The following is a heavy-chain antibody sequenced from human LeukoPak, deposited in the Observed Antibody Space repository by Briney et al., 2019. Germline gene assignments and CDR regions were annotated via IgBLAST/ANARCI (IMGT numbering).Heavy chain of an antibody. CDR3: ARGRITMVRGAMTYYFDY. J-gene: IGHJ4*02. CDR2: INHSGST. V-gene: IGHV4-34*01. D-gene: IGHD3-10*01. CDR1: GGSFSGYY. Sequence: SETLSLTCAVYGGSFSGYYWSWIRQPQGKGLEWIGEINHSGSTNYNPSLKSRVTISVDTSKNQFSLKLSSVTAADTAVYYCARGRITMVRGAMTYYFDYWGQGTLVTVSS.